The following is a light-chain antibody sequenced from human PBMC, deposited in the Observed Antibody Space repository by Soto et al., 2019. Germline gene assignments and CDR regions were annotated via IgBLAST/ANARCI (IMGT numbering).Light chain of an antibody. V-gene: IGKV3-11*01. CDR2: EGS. CDR1: QSVGNN. J-gene: IGKJ4*01. CDR3: QQRYNWPPT. Sequence: ESVLTQSPAMLSLSPGETATLSCRASQSVGNNLAWYQQRPGQAPRLLIYEGSNRATGIPARFRGSGSGTDFTLTISSLEPEDFAIYYCQQRYNWPPTFGGGTKVEIK.